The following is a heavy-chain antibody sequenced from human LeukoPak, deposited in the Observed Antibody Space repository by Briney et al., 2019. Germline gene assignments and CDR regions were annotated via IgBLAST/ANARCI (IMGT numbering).Heavy chain of an antibody. Sequence: GGSLRLSCAASGFTFSSYAMNWVRQAPGKGLEWVSYISSSGSTIYYADSVKGRFTISRDNAKNSLYLQMNSLRAEDTAVYYCAKDFYYDSSGYRPPLYNWFDPWGQGTLVTVSS. CDR1: GFTFSSYA. V-gene: IGHV3-48*04. CDR3: AKDFYYDSSGYRPPLYNWFDP. D-gene: IGHD3-22*01. J-gene: IGHJ5*02. CDR2: ISSSGSTI.